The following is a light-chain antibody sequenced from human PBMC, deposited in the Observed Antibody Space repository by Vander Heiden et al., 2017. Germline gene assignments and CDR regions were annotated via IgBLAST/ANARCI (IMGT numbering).Light chain of an antibody. V-gene: IGKV2-28*01. J-gene: IGKJ4*01. CDR3: MQALQTPLT. CDR2: LGS. Sequence: DIVMTQCPLSLPVTPGEPASIPCRSSQSLLHSNGYNYWDWYLQKPGQSPQLLIYLGSNRSSGVPDRFSGSGSGTDFTLKISRVEAEDVGVYYCMQALQTPLTFDGGTKVEIK. CDR1: QSLLHSNGYNY.